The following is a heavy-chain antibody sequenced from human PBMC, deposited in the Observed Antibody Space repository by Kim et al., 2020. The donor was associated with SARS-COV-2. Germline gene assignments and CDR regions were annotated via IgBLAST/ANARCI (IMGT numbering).Heavy chain of an antibody. J-gene: IGHJ4*02. CDR2: ISDTGDRT. CDR1: GFTFDNYA. Sequence: GGSLRLSCAASGFTFDNYAMSWVRQAPGKGLESVSRISDTGDRTSYADSVKGRFTISRDNSKNTLYLQMNSLRDEDTAIYYCAKADCKNVGCHVRDCWGQGTLVTVSS. CDR3: AKADCKNVGCHVRDC. D-gene: IGHD3-10*02. V-gene: IGHV3-23*01.